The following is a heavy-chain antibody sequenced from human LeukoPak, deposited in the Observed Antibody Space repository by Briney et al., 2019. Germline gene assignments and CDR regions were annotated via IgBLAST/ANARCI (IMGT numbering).Heavy chain of an antibody. Sequence: GGSLRLSCVVSGFTLNKSWMDWVRQAPGKGLQWEANMDPCGRQKRYVDSVRASFNISKDIPGTSLYVDMLSLGPEHTPIFSFAIWPPGNYWGQGTLVTVSS. V-gene: IGHV3-7*02. CDR1: GFTLNKSW. CDR3: AIWPPGNY. J-gene: IGHJ4*02. D-gene: IGHD1-14*01. CDR2: MDPCGRQK.